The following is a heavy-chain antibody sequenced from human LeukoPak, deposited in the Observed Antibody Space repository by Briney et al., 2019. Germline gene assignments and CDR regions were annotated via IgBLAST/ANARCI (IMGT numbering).Heavy chain of an antibody. CDR2: ISWNSGSI. Sequence: GRSLRFSCAASGFTFDDYAMHWVRPAPGKGLEWVSGISWNSGSIGYADSVKGRFTISRDNAKNSLYLQMNSLRAEDMALYYCAKDGGSSWYHPRFDIWGQGTMVTVSS. D-gene: IGHD6-13*01. CDR3: AKDGGSSWYHPRFDI. J-gene: IGHJ3*02. V-gene: IGHV3-9*03. CDR1: GFTFDDYA.